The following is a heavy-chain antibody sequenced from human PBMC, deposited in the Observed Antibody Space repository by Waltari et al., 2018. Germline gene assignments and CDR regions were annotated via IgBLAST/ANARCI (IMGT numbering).Heavy chain of an antibody. CDR2: INQDGSDT. V-gene: IGHV3-7*01. CDR3: ATTLFRTQRGDGVDV. D-gene: IGHD5-18*01. CDR1: GFPFPSFW. Sequence: EVHVVESGGGLVQPGGSLGLSCAASGFPFPSFWLSWVRQAPGKGLEWVASINQDGSDTYYVDSVKGRFIISRDNAENSLFLQMSSLSAEDTAVYSCATTLFRTQRGDGVDVWGQGTTVIVSS. J-gene: IGHJ6*02.